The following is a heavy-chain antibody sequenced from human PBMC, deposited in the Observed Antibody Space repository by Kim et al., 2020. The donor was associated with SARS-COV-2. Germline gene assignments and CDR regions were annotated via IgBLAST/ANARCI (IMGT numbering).Heavy chain of an antibody. CDR2: IIPILGIA. Sequence: SVKVSCKASGGTFSSYAISWVRQAPGQGLEWMGRIIPILGIANYAQKFQGRVTITADTSTSTAYMELNSLRSEDTAVYYCSRGNPPYYYYMDVWCKGST. J-gene: IGHJ6*03. CDR3: SRGNPPYYYYMDV. V-gene: IGHV1-69*04. CDR1: GGTFSSYA.